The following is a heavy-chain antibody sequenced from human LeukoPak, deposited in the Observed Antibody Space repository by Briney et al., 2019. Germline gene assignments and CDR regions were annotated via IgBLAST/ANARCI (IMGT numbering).Heavy chain of an antibody. CDR2: INDGGYNT. J-gene: IGHJ4*02. CDR1: GFTFSTYD. Sequence: GGSLRLSCAASGFTFSTYDMNWVRQAPGKGLEWVSAINDGGYNTYYADSVKGRFTISRDNSKNTLYLQMNSLRAEDTAVYYCAKDSIVVVVAASDYWGQGTLVTVSS. V-gene: IGHV3-23*01. D-gene: IGHD2-15*01. CDR3: AKDSIVVVVAASDY.